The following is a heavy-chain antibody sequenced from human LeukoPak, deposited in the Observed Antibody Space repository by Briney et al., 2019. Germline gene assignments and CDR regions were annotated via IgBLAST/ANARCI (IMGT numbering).Heavy chain of an antibody. CDR2: IYSGGDT. CDR3: ARVGDHYHWYFDL. CDR1: GFTVSTKY. V-gene: IGHV3-53*01. Sequence: PGGSLTLSCAASGFTVSTKYMNWVRQAPGKGLEWVSIIYSGGDTYYTDSVRGRFTNSRDNSKNTLYLQMNSLRTEDTAVYYCARVGDHYHWYFDLWGRGTLVTVSS. D-gene: IGHD3-10*01. J-gene: IGHJ2*01.